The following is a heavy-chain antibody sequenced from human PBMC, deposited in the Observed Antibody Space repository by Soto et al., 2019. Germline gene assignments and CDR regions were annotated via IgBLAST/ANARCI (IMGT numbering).Heavy chain of an antibody. CDR1: GFTFSSYA. Sequence: GGSLRLSCAASGFTFSSYAMSWVRQAPGKGLEWVSAISGSGGSTYYADSVKGRFTISRDNSKSTLYLQMNSLRAEDTAVYYCAKSYIVLMVYAPIYGMDVWGQGTTVTVSS. V-gene: IGHV3-23*01. CDR3: AKSYIVLMVYAPIYGMDV. CDR2: ISGSGGST. J-gene: IGHJ6*02. D-gene: IGHD2-8*01.